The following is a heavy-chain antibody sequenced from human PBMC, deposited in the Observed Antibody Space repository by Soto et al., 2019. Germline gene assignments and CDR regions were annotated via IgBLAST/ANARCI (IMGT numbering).Heavy chain of an antibody. CDR3: AEDAATAEFFTRYYYYYGMDV. D-gene: IGHD6-25*01. J-gene: IGHJ6*02. CDR2: ISGSGGST. V-gene: IGHV3-23*01. Sequence: PGGSLRLSCAASGFTFSSYAMSWVRQAPGKGLEWVSAISGSGGSTYYADSVKGRFTISRDNSKNTLYLQMNSLRAEDTAVYYCAEDAATAEFFTRYYYYYGMDVWCQGTTVTVSS. CDR1: GFTFSSYA.